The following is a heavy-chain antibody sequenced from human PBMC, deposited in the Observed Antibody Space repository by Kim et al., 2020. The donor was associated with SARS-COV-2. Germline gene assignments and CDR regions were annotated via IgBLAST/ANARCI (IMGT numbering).Heavy chain of an antibody. V-gene: IGHV3-21*01. D-gene: IGHD6-13*01. J-gene: IGHJ6*02. Sequence: GGSLRLSCAASGFTFSSYSMNWVRQAPGKGLEWVSSISSSSSYIYYADSVKGRFTISRDNAKNSLYLQMNSLRAEDTAVYYCARDRDPGSLVLNGMDVWGQGTTVTVSS. CDR1: GFTFSSYS. CDR2: ISSSSSYI. CDR3: ARDRDPGSLVLNGMDV.